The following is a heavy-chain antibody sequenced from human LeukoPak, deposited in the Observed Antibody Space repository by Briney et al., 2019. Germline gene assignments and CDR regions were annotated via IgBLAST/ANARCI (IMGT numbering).Heavy chain of an antibody. D-gene: IGHD5-12*01. CDR3: ARYPYSDSGVWQAFDY. CDR2: MHYSGIT. V-gene: IGHV4-39*01. CDR1: GGSISRGSHY. Sequence: SETLSLTCIVSGGSISRGSHYWGWICQPPGKGLEWTGSMHYSGITYYNPSLTSRVTISVDTSKNQFSLRLTSVTAADTAVYYCARYPYSDSGVWQAFDYWGQGTLVTVSS. J-gene: IGHJ4*02.